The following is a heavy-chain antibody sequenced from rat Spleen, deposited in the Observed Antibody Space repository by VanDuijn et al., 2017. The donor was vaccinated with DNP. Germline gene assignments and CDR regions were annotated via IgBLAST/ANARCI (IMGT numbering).Heavy chain of an antibody. J-gene: IGHJ3*01. CDR1: GLSFSNYD. V-gene: IGHV5-27*01. CDR3: ATDNSGLNWFAY. CDR2: ISPGGGST. Sequence: EVQLVESGGGLVQPGRSLKLSCAASGLSFSNYDMAWVRQAPTKGLEWVASISPGGGSTHYRDSVKGRFTISRDNAKSTLYLQMNSLRSEETATYYCATDNSGLNWFAYWGQGTLVTVST. D-gene: IGHD4-3*01.